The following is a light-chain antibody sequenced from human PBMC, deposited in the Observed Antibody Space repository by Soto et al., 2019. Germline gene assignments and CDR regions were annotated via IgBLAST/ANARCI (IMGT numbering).Light chain of an antibody. J-gene: IGKJ1*01. CDR1: QSVMSNY. Sequence: EVVLTQSPGSLSLSPGERATLSCRASQSVMSNYLSWYQQKPGQPPRLLIYGASSRATGIPDRFSGRGSGTDFTLTISRLEPEDFAVYYCQQFGASLTWTFGQGTKVEIK. V-gene: IGKV3-20*01. CDR2: GAS. CDR3: QQFGASLTWT.